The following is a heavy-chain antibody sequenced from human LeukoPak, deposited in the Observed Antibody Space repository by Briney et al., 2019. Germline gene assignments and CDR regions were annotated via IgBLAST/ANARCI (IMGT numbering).Heavy chain of an antibody. CDR1: GFTVSSSF. CDR3: ARAHPYNWKEFDY. CDR2: IYSGGST. V-gene: IGHV3-53*01. J-gene: IGHJ4*02. Sequence: GGSLRLSCAASGFTVSSSFMSWVRQAPGKGLEWVSVIYSGGSTYYADSVKGRFTISRDNSKNTLYLQMNSLRAEDTAMYYCARAHPYNWKEFDYWGQGTLVTVSS. D-gene: IGHD1-20*01.